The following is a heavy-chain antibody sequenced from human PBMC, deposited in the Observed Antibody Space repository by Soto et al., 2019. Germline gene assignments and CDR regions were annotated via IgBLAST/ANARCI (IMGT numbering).Heavy chain of an antibody. Sequence: EVQLVESGGGLVQPGGSLRLSCAASGFTFSSYSMNWVRQAPGKGLEWVSYISSSSSTIYYADSVKGRFTISRDNAKNSLYLQMNSLRAEETAVYYGASLPYSSSWYYFDYWCHGTLVTVSS. CDR2: ISSSSSTI. D-gene: IGHD6-13*01. J-gene: IGHJ4*01. V-gene: IGHV3-48*01. CDR1: GFTFSSYS. CDR3: ASLPYSSSWYYFDY.